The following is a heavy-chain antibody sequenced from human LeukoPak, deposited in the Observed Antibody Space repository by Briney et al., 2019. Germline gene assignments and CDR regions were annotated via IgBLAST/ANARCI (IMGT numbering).Heavy chain of an antibody. V-gene: IGHV4-34*01. Sequence: SETLSLTCAVYGGSFSSYYWSWIRQPPGKGLQWIGEINHSGGTNYNPSLKSRVIISIDTSKNQFSLKVTSVTAADTAVYYCARGRYYGSGSHWYFDPWGRDTLVTVSS. J-gene: IGHJ2*01. CDR2: INHSGGT. D-gene: IGHD3-10*01. CDR1: GGSFSSYY. CDR3: ARGRYYGSGSHWYFDP.